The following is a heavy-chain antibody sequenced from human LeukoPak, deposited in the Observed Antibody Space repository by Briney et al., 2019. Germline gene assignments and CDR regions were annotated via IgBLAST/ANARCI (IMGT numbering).Heavy chain of an antibody. D-gene: IGHD6-19*01. CDR2: IYPGDSES. J-gene: IGHJ4*02. CDR3: ASLGVGGWLDY. CDR1: GFKFSNYW. V-gene: IGHV5-51*01. Sequence: GESLKISCEGSGFKFSNYWIAWVRQMPGKGLEWMGIIYPGDSESRYSPSFQGQVTISADKSISTAYLQWSSLKASDTAMYYCASLGVGGWLDYWGQGTLVTVSS.